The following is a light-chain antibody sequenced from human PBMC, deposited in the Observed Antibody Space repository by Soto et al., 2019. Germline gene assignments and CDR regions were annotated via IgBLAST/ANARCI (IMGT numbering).Light chain of an antibody. CDR2: EVS. Sequence: QSVLTQPASVSGSPGQSITISCTGTSSDVGVYNYVSWYQQHPGKAPKLMIYEVSNRPSGVSNRFSGSKSGNTASLTISGLQAEDEADYYCSSYTTSNTRGWVFGGGTKLTVL. CDR3: SSYTTSNTRGWV. V-gene: IGLV2-14*01. CDR1: SSDVGVYNY. J-gene: IGLJ3*02.